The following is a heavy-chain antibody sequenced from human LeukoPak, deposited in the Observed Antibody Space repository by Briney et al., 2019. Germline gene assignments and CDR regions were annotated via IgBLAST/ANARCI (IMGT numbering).Heavy chain of an antibody. J-gene: IGHJ4*02. D-gene: IGHD3-22*01. CDR1: GGTFSSYA. CDR2: IIPIFGTA. V-gene: IGHV1-69*05. CDR3: ARVSDDYYDSSGYYPFDY. Sequence: SVKVSCKASGGTFSSYAISWVRQAPGQGLEWIGRIIPIFGTANYAQKFQGRVTITTDESTSTAYMELSSLRSEDTAVYYCARVSDDYYDSSGYYPFDYWGQGTLVTVSS.